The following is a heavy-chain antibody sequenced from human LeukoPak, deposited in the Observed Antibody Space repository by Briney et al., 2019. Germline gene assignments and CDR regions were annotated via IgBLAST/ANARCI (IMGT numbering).Heavy chain of an antibody. V-gene: IGHV5-51*01. CDR1: GYSFTSYW. CDR2: IYPGDSDT. D-gene: IGHD6-6*01. Sequence: GESLKISCKGSGYSFTSYWIGWVRQMPGKGLEWMGIIYPGDSDTRYSPSFQGQVTISADKSISTAYLQWSSLKASDTAMYYCARRRHSSPFWVYNWFDPWGQGTLVTVSS. J-gene: IGHJ5*02. CDR3: ARRRHSSPFWVYNWFDP.